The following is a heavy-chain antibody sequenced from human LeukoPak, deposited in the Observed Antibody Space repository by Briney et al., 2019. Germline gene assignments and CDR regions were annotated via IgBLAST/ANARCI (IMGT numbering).Heavy chain of an antibody. V-gene: IGHV1-69*13. CDR3: ARHIGLGHIAVAGIRGFDP. J-gene: IGHJ5*02. CDR1: GGTFSSYA. D-gene: IGHD6-19*01. Sequence: SVKVSCKASGGTFSSYAISWVRQAPGQGLEWMGGIIPIFGTANYAQRFQGRVTITADESTSTAYMELSSLRSEDTAVYYCARHIGLGHIAVAGIRGFDPWGQGTLVTVSS. CDR2: IIPIFGTA.